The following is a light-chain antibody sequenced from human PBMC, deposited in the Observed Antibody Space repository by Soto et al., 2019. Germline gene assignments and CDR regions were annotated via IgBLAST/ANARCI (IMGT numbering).Light chain of an antibody. J-gene: IGKJ4*01. CDR3: QQYNAYPLT. V-gene: IGKV1-5*03. CDR2: KAS. Sequence: DIQMTQSPSTLSESVGDRVTITCRASQTINSWLAWYQQKPGKAPKLLMYKASTLESGVPSRFSGSGSGTEFTLAISSLQSDDFETYYCQQYNAYPLTFGGGTKVDI. CDR1: QTINSW.